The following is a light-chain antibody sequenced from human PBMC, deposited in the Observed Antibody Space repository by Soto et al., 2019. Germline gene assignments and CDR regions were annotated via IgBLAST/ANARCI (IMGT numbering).Light chain of an antibody. CDR3: QQLNIYPQT. V-gene: IGKV1-9*01. CDR1: RYIDSY. CDR2: DAS. J-gene: IGKJ1*01. Sequence: DIQLTQSPSLLSASVGDRVTITCRASRYIDSYLAWYQLKPGKGPKLLIYDASTLQSGAPSRFSGSGSGTEFTLTISSLQPEDFATYYCQQLNIYPQTFGQGTKVEIK.